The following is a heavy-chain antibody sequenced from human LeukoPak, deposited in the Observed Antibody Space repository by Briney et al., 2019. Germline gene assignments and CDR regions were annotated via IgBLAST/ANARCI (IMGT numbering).Heavy chain of an antibody. CDR1: GFTFSSDA. V-gene: IGHV3-23*01. CDR2: ISGSGGST. J-gene: IGHJ3*02. CDR3: AKDIFGQIDAFDI. D-gene: IGHD3-3*01. Sequence: GGSLRLSCAASGFTFSSDAMSWVRQAPGKGLEWVSAISGSGGSTYYADSAKGRFTISRDNSKNTLYLQMNSLRAEDTAVYYCAKDIFGQIDAFDIWGQGTMVTVSS.